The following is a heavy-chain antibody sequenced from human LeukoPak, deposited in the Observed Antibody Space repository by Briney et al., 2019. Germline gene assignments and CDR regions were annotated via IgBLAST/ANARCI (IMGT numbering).Heavy chain of an antibody. CDR1: GFTFSNYA. V-gene: IGHV3-23*01. D-gene: IGHD4-17*01. CDR2: ISGVNT. Sequence: GGSLRLSCAASGFTFSNYALTWVRQDPGKGLEWVSSISGVNTHYADSVKGRFSISRDNYKNTLYLQMSSLRAEDTAVYYCARDPNGNYVGAFDFQRWGQGTLVTVSS. J-gene: IGHJ1*01. CDR3: ARDPNGNYVGAFDFQR.